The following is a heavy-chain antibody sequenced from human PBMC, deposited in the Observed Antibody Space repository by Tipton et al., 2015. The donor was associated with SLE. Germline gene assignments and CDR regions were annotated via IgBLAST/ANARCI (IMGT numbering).Heavy chain of an antibody. J-gene: IGHJ5*02. D-gene: IGHD3-3*01. V-gene: IGHV4-59*11. CDR3: AKDSGDYDFGQDP. CDR2: IYDRGTT. CDR1: GGSISTHQ. Sequence: TLSLTCTVSGGSISTHQWSWIRQSPREGLEWIGYIYDRGTTNYNPSVMSRVVVSMDTSKNQFSLRLTSVTAADTAVYYCAKDSGDYDFGQDPWGRGTLVTVSS.